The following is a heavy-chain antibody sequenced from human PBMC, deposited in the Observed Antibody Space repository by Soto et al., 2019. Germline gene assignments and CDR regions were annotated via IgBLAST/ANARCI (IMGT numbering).Heavy chain of an antibody. J-gene: IGHJ4*02. D-gene: IGHD6-13*01. Sequence: SETLSLTCAVYGGSFSGYYWSWIRQPPGKGLEWIGEINHSGSTNYNPSLKSRVTISVDTSKNQFSLKLSSVTAADTAVYYCARRSRSSSSPHRKSRGLFDYWGQGTLVTVSS. CDR1: GGSFSGYY. V-gene: IGHV4-34*01. CDR2: INHSGST. CDR3: ARRSRSSSSPHRKSRGLFDY.